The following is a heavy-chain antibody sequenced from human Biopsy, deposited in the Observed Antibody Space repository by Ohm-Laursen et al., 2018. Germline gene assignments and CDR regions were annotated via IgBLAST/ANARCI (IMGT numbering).Heavy chain of an antibody. Sequence: SSVKASRKASGGTFINYAISWVRQPPGQGLEWMGGIIPMFGTANYAQMFQGRVTISADESTSTSYMELSSLTTEDTAIYYCARGPHSGSHSCFDYWGRGTLVTVSS. D-gene: IGHD1-26*01. V-gene: IGHV1-69*01. J-gene: IGHJ4*02. CDR2: IIPMFGTA. CDR1: GGTFINYA. CDR3: ARGPHSGSHSCFDY.